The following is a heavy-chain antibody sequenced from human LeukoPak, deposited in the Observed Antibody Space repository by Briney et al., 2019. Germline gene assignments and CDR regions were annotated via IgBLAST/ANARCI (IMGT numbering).Heavy chain of an antibody. J-gene: IGHJ4*02. CDR2: IWYDGSNK. V-gene: IGHV3-33*01. D-gene: IGHD3-10*01. Sequence: PGGSLRLSCAASGFTFSSYGMHWVRQAPGKGLEGVAVIWYDGSNKYYADSVKGRFTISRDNSKNTLYLQMNSLRAEDTAVYYCARGSASVLLWFGELLSNEYYFDYWGQGTLVTVSS. CDR3: ARGSASVLLWFGELLSNEYYFDY. CDR1: GFTFSSYG.